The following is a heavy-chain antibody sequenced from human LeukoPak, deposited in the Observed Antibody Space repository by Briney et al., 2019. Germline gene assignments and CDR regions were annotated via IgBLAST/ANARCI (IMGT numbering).Heavy chain of an antibody. J-gene: IGHJ4*02. CDR2: INHSGGT. CDR3: ARGVDYYGV. Sequence: SETLSLTCAVYGGSYSGYYWSWIHQPPGKGLEWIGEINHSGGTNYNPSLKSRVTISVDTSKKQFSLKLSSVTAADTAVYYCARGVDYYGVWGQGTLVTVSS. D-gene: IGHD3-10*01. CDR1: GGSYSGYY. V-gene: IGHV4-34*01.